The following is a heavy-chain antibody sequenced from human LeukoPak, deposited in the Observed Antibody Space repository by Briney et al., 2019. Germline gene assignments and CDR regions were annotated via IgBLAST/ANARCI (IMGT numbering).Heavy chain of an antibody. V-gene: IGHV3-7*01. CDR3: AKGGWLEKD. CDR1: GFTLSTYW. CDR2: IKQDESEK. J-gene: IGHJ1*01. Sequence: GGSLRLSCAASGFTLSTYWMTWVRQAPGKGLEWVANIKQDESEKNYVDSVKGRFTISRDNAKNSLYLQMNSLRVEDTAVYYCAKGGWLEKDWGQGTLVTVSS. D-gene: IGHD3-22*01.